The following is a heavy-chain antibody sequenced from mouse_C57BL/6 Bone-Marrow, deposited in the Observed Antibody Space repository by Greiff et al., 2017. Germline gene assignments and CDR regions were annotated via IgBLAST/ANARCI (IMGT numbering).Heavy chain of an antibody. Sequence: EVKLQESGPVLARPGASVKMSCKTSGYSFTSYWMHWVKQRPGQGLEGIGAIYPGNSDPSYNQTFQGKAKLTAVTSASNAYMELSRLTNEDSAVSDSTIVDDGSRVDYWGQGTTLTVSS. D-gene: IGHD1-1*01. V-gene: IGHV1-5*01. J-gene: IGHJ2*01. CDR2: IYPGNSDP. CDR1: GYSFTSYW. CDR3: TIVDDGSRVDY.